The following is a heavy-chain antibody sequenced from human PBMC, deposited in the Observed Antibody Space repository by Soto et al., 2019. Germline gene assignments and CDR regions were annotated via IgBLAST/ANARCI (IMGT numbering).Heavy chain of an antibody. J-gene: IGHJ5*02. D-gene: IGHD3-22*01. Sequence: GGALRLSCAASGFTFSSYSMNWVRQAPGKGLEWVSSISSSSSYIYYADSVKGRFTISRDNAKNSLYLQMNSLRAEDTAVYYSARGLYYYDSSGYYSPWGQGTLVTV. CDR2: ISSSSSYI. V-gene: IGHV3-21*01. CDR3: ARGLYYYDSSGYYSP. CDR1: GFTFSSYS.